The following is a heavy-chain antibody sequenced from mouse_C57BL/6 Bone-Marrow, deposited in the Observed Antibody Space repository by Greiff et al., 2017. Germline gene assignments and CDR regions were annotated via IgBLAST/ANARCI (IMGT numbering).Heavy chain of an antibody. Sequence: EVKLVESGGGLVQPGGSLKLSCAASGFTFSDYYMYWVRQTPEKRLEWVAYISNGGGSTYYPDTVKGRFTISRDNAKNTLYLQMSRLKSEDTAMYYCAGSITTVVATEPYYAMDYWGQGTSVTVSS. CDR1: GFTFSDYY. CDR3: AGSITTVVATEPYYAMDY. J-gene: IGHJ4*01. D-gene: IGHD1-1*01. V-gene: IGHV5-12*01. CDR2: ISNGGGST.